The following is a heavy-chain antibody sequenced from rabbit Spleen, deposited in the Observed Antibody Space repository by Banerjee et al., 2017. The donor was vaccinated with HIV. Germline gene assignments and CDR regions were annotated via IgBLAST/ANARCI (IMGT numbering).Heavy chain of an antibody. Sequence: QEQLVESGGGLVQPGGSLKLSCTVSGFDISKYGVTWVRQAPGKGLEWIGYIDPIFGVSYYATWVNGRFTISKTSSITVTLQITSLTGADMATYFCARYDYSDWYFDLWGQGTLVTVS. D-gene: IGHD2-1*01. CDR3: ARYDYSDWYFDL. J-gene: IGHJ4*01. V-gene: IGHV1S39*01. CDR2: IDPIFGVS. CDR1: GFDISKYG.